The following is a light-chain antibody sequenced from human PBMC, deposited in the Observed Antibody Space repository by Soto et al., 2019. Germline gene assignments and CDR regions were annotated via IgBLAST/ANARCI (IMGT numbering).Light chain of an antibody. CDR3: RHYGSSPPRYT. J-gene: IGKJ2*01. Sequence: EIVLTQSPGTLSLSPGERATLSCRASQSVSSSYLAWYQQKPGQAPRLLIYGASSRATDIPDRLSGSGSGTDFTLTISRLEPEDFAVYYWRHYGSSPPRYTFGQGTKLEIK. CDR2: GAS. V-gene: IGKV3-20*01. CDR1: QSVSSSY.